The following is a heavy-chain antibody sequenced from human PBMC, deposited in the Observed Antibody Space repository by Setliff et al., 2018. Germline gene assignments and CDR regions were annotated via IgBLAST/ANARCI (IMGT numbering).Heavy chain of an antibody. CDR2: IYYSGST. Sequence: SETLSLTCRVSGGSISSGNYYWGLIRQPPGKGLEWVATIYYSGSTYSNPSLKSRLIISVDAPDDQFSVKLSSVTAADTAVYYCARHKSNGSGSYPSLYMDVWGKGIMVTVSS. V-gene: IGHV4-39*01. D-gene: IGHD3-10*01. CDR3: ARHKSNGSGSYPSLYMDV. CDR1: GGSISSGNYY. J-gene: IGHJ6*03.